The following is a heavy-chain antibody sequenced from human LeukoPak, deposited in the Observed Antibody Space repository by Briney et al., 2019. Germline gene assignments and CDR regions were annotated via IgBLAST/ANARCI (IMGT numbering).Heavy chain of an antibody. CDR3: ARKALPGNWFDP. CDR1: SSYY. CDR2: IYASGST. J-gene: IGHJ5*02. V-gene: IGHV4-4*07. Sequence: SSYYWSWIRQPAGKGLEWIGRIYASGSTNYNPSLKSRVTMSLDTPKNQFSLNLSSVTAADTAVYYCARKALPGNWFDPWGQGTLVTVSS.